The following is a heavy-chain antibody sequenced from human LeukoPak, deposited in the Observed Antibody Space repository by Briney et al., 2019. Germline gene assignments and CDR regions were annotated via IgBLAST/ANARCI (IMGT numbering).Heavy chain of an antibody. D-gene: IGHD1-26*01. CDR1: AFTFSSYW. J-gene: IGHJ4*02. V-gene: IGHV3-74*01. Sequence: GGSLRLSCAVSAFTFSSYWMHWVRQTPGKGLVWVSRINSDGSSTSYADSVKGRFTISRDNAKNTLYLQTSSLRAEDTAVYYCARGGGSYLEYFDYWGQGTLVTVSS. CDR2: INSDGSST. CDR3: ARGGGSYLEYFDY.